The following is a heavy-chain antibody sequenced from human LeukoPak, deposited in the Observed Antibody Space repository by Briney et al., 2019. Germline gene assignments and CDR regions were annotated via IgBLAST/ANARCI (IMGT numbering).Heavy chain of an antibody. D-gene: IGHD6-19*01. V-gene: IGHV3-9*01. Sequence: GGSLRLSCAASGFTFDDYAMHWVRQAPGKGLEWVSGISWNSGNIGYADSVKGRFTIFRDNAKNSLYLQMNSLRAEDTALYYCAKSVIAVAGTGSRFDYWGQGTLVTVSS. CDR3: AKSVIAVAGTGSRFDY. J-gene: IGHJ4*02. CDR1: GFTFDDYA. CDR2: ISWNSGNI.